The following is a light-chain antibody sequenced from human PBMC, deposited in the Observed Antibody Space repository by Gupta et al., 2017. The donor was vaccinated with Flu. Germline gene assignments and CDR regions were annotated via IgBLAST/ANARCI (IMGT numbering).Light chain of an antibody. J-gene: IGKJ2*01. Sequence: DIVMTQSPDSLAVSLGERATINCKSSQSVLYSSNNKNYLAWYQQKPGQPPKLLIYWASTRESGVPDRFSGSGSGTDFTLTISSLQAEDVAVYYCQQEDNTLYTFGQGTKVEIK. V-gene: IGKV4-1*01. CDR3: QQEDNTLYT. CDR2: WAS. CDR1: QSVLYSSNNKNY.